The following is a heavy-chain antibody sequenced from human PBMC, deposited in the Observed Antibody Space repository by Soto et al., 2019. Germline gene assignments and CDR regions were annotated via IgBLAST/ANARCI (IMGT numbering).Heavy chain of an antibody. Sequence: GGSLRLSFAAAGFSFGDDGMHWVRQAQGKGLEWVSGISWNSGSIGYADSVKGRFTISRDNAKNSLYLQMNSLRAEDTALYYCASLFSNYVEDYYYYGMYVWGQGTTVTVSS. V-gene: IGHV3-9*01. J-gene: IGHJ6*02. CDR3: ASLFSNYVEDYYYYGMYV. CDR1: GFSFGDDG. D-gene: IGHD4-4*01. CDR2: ISWNSGSI.